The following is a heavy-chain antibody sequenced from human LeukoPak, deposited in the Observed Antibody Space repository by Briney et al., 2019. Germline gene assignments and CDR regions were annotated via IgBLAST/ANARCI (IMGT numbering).Heavy chain of an antibody. Sequence: GGSLRLSCAASGFTFSSYWMNWVRQAPGKGLEWVSSISSSSSYIYYADSVKGRFTISRDNTKNSLYLQMNSLRAEDTAVYYCARFGDYYDSSGYVEGLDYWGQGTLVSVSS. J-gene: IGHJ4*02. CDR3: ARFGDYYDSSGYVEGLDY. CDR2: ISSSSSYI. CDR1: GFTFSSYW. D-gene: IGHD3-22*01. V-gene: IGHV3-21*01.